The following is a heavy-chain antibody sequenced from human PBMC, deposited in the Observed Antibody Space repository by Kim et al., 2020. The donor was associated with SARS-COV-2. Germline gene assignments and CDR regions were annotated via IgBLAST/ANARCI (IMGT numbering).Heavy chain of an antibody. CDR1: GYSFTSYW. J-gene: IGHJ4*02. V-gene: IGHV5-51*01. CDR2: IYPGDSDT. D-gene: IGHD6-13*01. CDR3: ARHFHHSSSWQNFDY. Sequence: GESLKISCKGSGYSFTSYWIGWVRQMPGKGLEWMGIIYPGDSDTRYSPSFQGQVTISADKSISTAYLQWSSLKASDTAMYYCARHFHHSSSWQNFDYWGQGTLVTVSS.